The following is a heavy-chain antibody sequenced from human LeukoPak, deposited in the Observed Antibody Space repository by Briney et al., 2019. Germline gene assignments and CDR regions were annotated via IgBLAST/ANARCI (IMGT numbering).Heavy chain of an antibody. D-gene: IGHD6-13*01. CDR2: ISGRGGST. CDR1: GVTFSSYA. CDR3: ASTIGSAGTQY. Sequence: PGGSLRLSRAASGVTFSSYAMSWVRQAPGKGLEWVSAISGRGGSTYYADSVKGRFTISRDNAKNRLYLQMNSLGAEDTAVYYCASTIGSAGTQYWGQGTLVTVSS. J-gene: IGHJ4*02. V-gene: IGHV3-23*01.